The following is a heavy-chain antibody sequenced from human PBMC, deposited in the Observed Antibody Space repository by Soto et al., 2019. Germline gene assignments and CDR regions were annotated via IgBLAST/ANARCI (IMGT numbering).Heavy chain of an antibody. CDR1: GFTFSSYS. Sequence: GGSLTLSCAASGFTFSSYSMNWVRQAPGKGLEWVSYISSSSSTIYYADSVKGRFTISRDNAKNSLYLQMNSLRDEDTAVYYCARGAVTTRAADFDYWGQGTLVTVS. CDR2: ISSSSSTI. V-gene: IGHV3-48*02. D-gene: IGHD4-17*01. CDR3: ARGAVTTRAADFDY. J-gene: IGHJ4*02.